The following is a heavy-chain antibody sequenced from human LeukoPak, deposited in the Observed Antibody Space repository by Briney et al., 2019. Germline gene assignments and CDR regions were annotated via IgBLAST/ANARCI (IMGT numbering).Heavy chain of an antibody. CDR2: IKQDGSER. J-gene: IGHJ4*02. D-gene: IGHD6-6*01. CDR3: ARAYSSSLGAFDY. Sequence: GGSLRLSCAASGFTFSGFSMSWVRQSPTKGLEWVANIKQDGSERYYVDSVKGRFTISRDNSKNTLYLQMNSLRAEDTAVYYCARAYSSSLGAFDYWGQGTLVTVSS. CDR1: GFTFSGFS. V-gene: IGHV3-7*01.